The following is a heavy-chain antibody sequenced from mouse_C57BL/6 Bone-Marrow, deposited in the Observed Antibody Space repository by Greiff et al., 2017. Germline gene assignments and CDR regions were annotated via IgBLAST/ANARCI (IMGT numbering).Heavy chain of an antibody. CDR3: ARWGNPYYFDF. D-gene: IGHD2-1*01. Sequence: QVQLQQSGPELVKPGASVKISCKASGYAFSSSWMNWVKQRPGKGLEWIGRIYPGDGDTNYNGKFKGKATLTADKSSSTAYMELRSLTSEDSAVYFWARWGNPYYFDFWGQGTTLTVSA. CDR1: GYAFSSSW. V-gene: IGHV1-82*01. CDR2: IYPGDGDT. J-gene: IGHJ2*01.